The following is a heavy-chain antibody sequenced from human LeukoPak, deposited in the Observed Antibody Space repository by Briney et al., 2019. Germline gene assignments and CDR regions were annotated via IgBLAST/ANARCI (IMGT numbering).Heavy chain of an antibody. CDR1: GFTFTSYA. CDR3: AREEEWYASGTYYKGFDS. CDR2: IGSGSGGTT. J-gene: IGHJ4*02. Sequence: GGSLRLSCAASGFTFTSYAMRWVRQAPGKGLEWVSAIGSGSGGTTIYADSVKGRFTISRDNAKNSLYLQMNSLRADDTAVYYCAREEEWYASGTYYKGFDSWGQGTLVTVSS. V-gene: IGHV3-23*01. D-gene: IGHD3-10*01.